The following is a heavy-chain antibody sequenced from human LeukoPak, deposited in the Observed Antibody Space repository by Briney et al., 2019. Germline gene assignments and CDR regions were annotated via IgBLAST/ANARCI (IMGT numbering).Heavy chain of an antibody. Sequence: PGGSLRLSCAASGFTFSSYGMHWVRQAPGKGLEWVAVISYDGSNKYYADSVKGRFTISRDNSKNTLYLQMNSLRAEDTAVYYCAKDPAFLYDFWSGYSLYYYGMDVWGQGTTVTVSS. J-gene: IGHJ6*02. CDR2: ISYDGSNK. CDR3: AKDPAFLYDFWSGYSLYYYGMDV. D-gene: IGHD3-3*01. CDR1: GFTFSSYG. V-gene: IGHV3-30*18.